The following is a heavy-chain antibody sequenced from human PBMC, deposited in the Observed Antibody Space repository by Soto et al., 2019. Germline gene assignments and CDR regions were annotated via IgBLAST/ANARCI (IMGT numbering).Heavy chain of an antibody. CDR3: AKAYVDTAMIGWFDP. CDR2: ISYDGSNK. D-gene: IGHD5-18*01. V-gene: IGHV3-30*18. J-gene: IGHJ5*02. Sequence: GGSLRLSCAASGFTFSSYGMHWVRQAPGKGLEWVAVISYDGSNKYYADSVKGRFTISRDNSKNTLYLQMNSLRAEDTAVYYCAKAYVDTAMIGWFDPWGQGTLVTVSS. CDR1: GFTFSSYG.